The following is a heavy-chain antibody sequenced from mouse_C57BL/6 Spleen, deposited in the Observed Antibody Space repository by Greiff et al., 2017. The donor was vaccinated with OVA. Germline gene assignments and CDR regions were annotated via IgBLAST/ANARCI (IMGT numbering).Heavy chain of an antibody. CDR3: AGEGIGLRRGFDY. Sequence: QVQLQQPGAELVKPGASVKMSCKASGYTFTSYWITWVKQRPGQGLEWIGDIYPGSGSTNYNEKFKSKATLTVDTSSSTAYMQLSSLTSEDYAVYYYAGEGIGLRRGFDYWGQGTTLTVSS. CDR1: GYTFTSYW. CDR2: IYPGSGST. D-gene: IGHD2-4*01. J-gene: IGHJ2*01. V-gene: IGHV1-55*01.